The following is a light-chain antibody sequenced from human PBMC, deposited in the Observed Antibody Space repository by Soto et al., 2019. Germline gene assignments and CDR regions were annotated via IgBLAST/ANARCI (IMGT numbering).Light chain of an antibody. J-gene: IGLJ2*01. CDR3: AAWDDSLSSVV. Sequence: QSLLTQPPSASGTPGQRVTISCSGSSSNIGSNYVYWYQQLPGTAPKLLIYRNNQRPSGVPDRFSGSKSGTSASLAISGLRSEDEADDYCAAWDDSLSSVVFGGGTKLTVL. V-gene: IGLV1-47*01. CDR2: RNN. CDR1: SSNIGSNY.